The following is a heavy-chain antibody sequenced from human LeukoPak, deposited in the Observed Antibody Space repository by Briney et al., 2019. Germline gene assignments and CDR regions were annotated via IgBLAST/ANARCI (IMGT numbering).Heavy chain of an antibody. V-gene: IGHV3-23*01. CDR1: GFTFSSYA. CDR3: ANGGYGDLYYYYGMDV. J-gene: IGHJ6*02. CDR2: ISGSGGST. Sequence: PAGSLRLSCAASGFTFSSYAMSWVRQAPRKGLEWVSAISGSGGSTYYADSVKGRFTISRDNSKNTLYLQMNSLRAEDTAVYYCANGGYGDLYYYYGMDVWGQGTTVTVSS. D-gene: IGHD4-17*01.